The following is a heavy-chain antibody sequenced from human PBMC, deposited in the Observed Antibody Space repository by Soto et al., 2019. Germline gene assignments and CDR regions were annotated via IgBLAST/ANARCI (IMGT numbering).Heavy chain of an antibody. D-gene: IGHD3-16*01. V-gene: IGHV5-51*01. J-gene: IGHJ4*02. CDR2: IYPGDSDT. CDR3: ARKPPSFGNNSFFEY. Sequence: KGLEWMGIIYPGDSDTRYSPSFQGQVTISADKSTSTAYLQWSSLRASDTATYYCARKPPSFGNNSFFEYWGQGTLVPVTS.